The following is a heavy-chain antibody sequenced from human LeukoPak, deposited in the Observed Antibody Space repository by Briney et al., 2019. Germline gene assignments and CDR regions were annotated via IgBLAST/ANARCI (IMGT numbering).Heavy chain of an antibody. D-gene: IGHD2-15*01. CDR1: GFTFSDYY. CDR3: ARRYCSGGSCYYSGFDY. V-gene: IGHV3-11*06. Sequence: PGGSLRLSCAASGFTFSDYYMSWIRQAQGKGLEWVSYISSCSSYTNYADSVKGRFTISRDNAKNSLYLQMNSLRAEDTAVYYCARRYCSGGSCYYSGFDYWGQGTLVTVSS. J-gene: IGHJ4*02. CDR2: ISSCSSYT.